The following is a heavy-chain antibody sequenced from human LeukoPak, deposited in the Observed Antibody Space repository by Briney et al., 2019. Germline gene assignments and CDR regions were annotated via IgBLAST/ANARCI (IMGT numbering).Heavy chain of an antibody. J-gene: IGHJ4*02. V-gene: IGHV1-18*01. CDR3: ARVVAGRNYFDY. CDR1: GYTFTSYG. CDR2: ISAYNGNT. Sequence: ASVKVSCQASGYTFTSYGISGVRQAPGQGLEGMGWISAYNGNTNYAQKLQGRVTMTTDTSTSTAYMELRSLRSDDTAVYYCARVVAGRNYFDYWGQGTLVTVSS. D-gene: IGHD6-19*01.